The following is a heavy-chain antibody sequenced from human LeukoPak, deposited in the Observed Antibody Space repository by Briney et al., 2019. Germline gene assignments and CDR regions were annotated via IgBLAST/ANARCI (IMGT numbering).Heavy chain of an antibody. CDR2: IIPIFGTA. Sequence: SEKLFCKASVGTFSSYAISWVRHAPGQGLEWMGGIIPIFGTANYAQMFQGRVTSTAEESTSTAYMELSSLRSEDTDVYYCARESYCSITSCYNYFDYWGQGTLGTVSS. V-gene: IGHV1-69*01. D-gene: IGHD2-2*02. J-gene: IGHJ4*02. CDR3: ARESYCSITSCYNYFDY. CDR1: VGTFSSYA.